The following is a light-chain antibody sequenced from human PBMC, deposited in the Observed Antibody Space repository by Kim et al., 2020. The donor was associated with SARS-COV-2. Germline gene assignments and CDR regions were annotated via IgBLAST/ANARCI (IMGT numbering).Light chain of an antibody. CDR3: AARDDTLSGFL. CDR1: ISNIGSHS. V-gene: IGLV1-47*01. J-gene: IGLJ1*01. Sequence: QSVLTQTPSASGTPGQRVTISCSGSISNIGSHSVYWYQQFPGTAPKLLIYRNDQRPSGVPDRFSGSKSGTSASLAISGLRSADEADYYCAARDDTLSGFLFGGGTKVTVL. CDR2: RND.